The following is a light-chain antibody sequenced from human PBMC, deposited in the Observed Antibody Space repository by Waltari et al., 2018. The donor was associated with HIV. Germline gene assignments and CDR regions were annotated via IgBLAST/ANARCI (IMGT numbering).Light chain of an antibody. CDR3: QSYDTSLANWV. CDR1: SSNIGPGFD. Sequence: QSVLTQPPSVSGDPGQRITISCAGSSSNIGPGFDAHWYQQFPGKAPKLLIFDFINRPSGVPDRFSGSKSGTSASLAITGLQAEDEADYYCQSYDTSLANWVFGGGTKLTVL. V-gene: IGLV1-40*01. CDR2: DFI. J-gene: IGLJ3*02.